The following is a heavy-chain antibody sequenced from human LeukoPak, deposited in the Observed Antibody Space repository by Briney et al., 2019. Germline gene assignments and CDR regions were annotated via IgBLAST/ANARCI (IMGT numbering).Heavy chain of an antibody. CDR2: ISAYNGNT. V-gene: IGHV1-18*01. D-gene: IGHD6-19*01. CDR3: ARVLAVAGTLDY. Sequence: ASVKVSCKASGYTFTSYGISWVRQAPGQGLVWMGWISAYNGNTNYAQKLQGRVTMTTDTSTSTADMELRSLRSDDTAVYYCARVLAVAGTLDYWGQGTLVTVSS. J-gene: IGHJ4*02. CDR1: GYTFTSYG.